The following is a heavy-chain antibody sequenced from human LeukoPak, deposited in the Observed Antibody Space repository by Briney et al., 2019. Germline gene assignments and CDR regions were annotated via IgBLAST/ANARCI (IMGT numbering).Heavy chain of an antibody. CDR1: GGSINNNIHY. D-gene: IGHD6-13*01. Sequence: SETLSLTCTVSGGSINNNIHYWGWIRQPPGKGLEWIGTIFYSGQTYYNPSLKSRVAISVDTSKNQFSLKLRSVTAADTAVYYCARDREQQLVRFYNAFDIWGQGTMVTVSS. CDR2: IFYSGQT. J-gene: IGHJ3*02. V-gene: IGHV4-39*07. CDR3: ARDREQQLVRFYNAFDI.